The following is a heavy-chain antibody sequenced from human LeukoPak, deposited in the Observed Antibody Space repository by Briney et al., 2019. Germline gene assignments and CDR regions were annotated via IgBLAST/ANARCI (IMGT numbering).Heavy chain of an antibody. CDR3: ARESMVRGVIGY. CDR1: GFTFSHFA. J-gene: IGHJ4*02. D-gene: IGHD3-10*01. Sequence: GGFLRLSCAASGFTFSHFAMHWVRQAPGKGLEWVANIKQDGSEKYYVDSVKGRFTISRDNAKNSLYLQMNSLRAEDTAVYYCARESMVRGVIGYWGQGTLVTVSS. CDR2: IKQDGSEK. V-gene: IGHV3-7*01.